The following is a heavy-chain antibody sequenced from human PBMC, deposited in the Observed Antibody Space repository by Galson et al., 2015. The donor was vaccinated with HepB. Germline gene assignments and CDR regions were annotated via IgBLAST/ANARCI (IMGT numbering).Heavy chain of an antibody. J-gene: IGHJ5*02. CDR3: VKEGSWFGGDWFDP. CDR2: INGRGSTR. D-gene: IGHD3-16*01. Sequence: SLRLSCAASGFTFSDVWMTWVRQAPGKGLEWVSGINGRGSTRSYSDAVKGRFSISRDNSKDTVFLQMDNLRAEDTAVYYCVKEGSWFGGDWFDPWGQGALVTVS. CDR1: GFTFSDVW. V-gene: IGHV3-23*01.